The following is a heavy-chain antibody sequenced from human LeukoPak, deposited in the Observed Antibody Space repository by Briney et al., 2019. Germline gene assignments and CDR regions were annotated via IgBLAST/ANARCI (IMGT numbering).Heavy chain of an antibody. CDR3: ARSDGIVVVTEFDY. CDR1: GYTFSAYG. Sequence: GASVKVSCKASGYTFSAYGISWVRQAPGQGPEWMGWISAYNGDTKYAQNFQDRVIMTTDTSTATAYMELRGLTSDDTAVYYCARSDGIVVVTEFDYWGQGTLVTVSS. J-gene: IGHJ4*02. CDR2: ISAYNGDT. V-gene: IGHV1-18*01. D-gene: IGHD3-22*01.